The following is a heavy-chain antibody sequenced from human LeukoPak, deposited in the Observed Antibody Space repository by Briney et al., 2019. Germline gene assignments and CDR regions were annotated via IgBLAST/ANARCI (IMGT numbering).Heavy chain of an antibody. CDR1: GGSISSGDYS. Sequence: SQTLSLTCTVSGGSISSGDYSWNWIRQPPGKGLEWIGEINHSGSTNYNPSLKSRVTISVDTSKNQFSLKLSSVTAADTAVYYCARGANWYSSGWYLRFYFDYWGQGTLVTVSS. CDR2: INHSGST. J-gene: IGHJ4*02. CDR3: ARGANWYSSGWYLRFYFDY. V-gene: IGHV4-30-2*01. D-gene: IGHD6-19*01.